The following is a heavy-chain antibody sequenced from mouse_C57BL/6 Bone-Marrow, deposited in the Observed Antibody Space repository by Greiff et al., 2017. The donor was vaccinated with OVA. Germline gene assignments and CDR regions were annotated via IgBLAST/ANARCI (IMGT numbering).Heavy chain of an antibody. CDR3: ARSGIIFAY. J-gene: IGHJ3*01. CDR1: GYTFPSYG. Sequence: VQLQQSGAELARPGASVKLSCKASGYTFPSYGISWVKQRPGQGLAWIGEIYPRSGNTYYNEKFKGKARLTADKASSTAYMELRSLTSEDSAVYFCARSGIIFAYWGQGTLVTVSA. D-gene: IGHD1-2*01. V-gene: IGHV1-81*01. CDR2: IYPRSGNT.